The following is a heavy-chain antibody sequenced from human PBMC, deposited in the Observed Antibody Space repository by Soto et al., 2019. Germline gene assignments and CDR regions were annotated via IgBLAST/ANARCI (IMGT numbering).Heavy chain of an antibody. CDR1: GFTFSSYP. D-gene: IGHD6-19*01. V-gene: IGHV3-64*01. CDR3: ARDLYTDRIAVAVC. CDR2: ISSNGGST. Sequence: EVQLVESGGGLVQPGGSLRLSCAASGFTFSSYPMHWVRQAPGKGLEYVSAISSNGGSTHYANSVKGRFTISRDNSKNTLYLQMGSLRAEDMAVYFCARDLYTDRIAVAVCWGQGTLVTVSS. J-gene: IGHJ4*02.